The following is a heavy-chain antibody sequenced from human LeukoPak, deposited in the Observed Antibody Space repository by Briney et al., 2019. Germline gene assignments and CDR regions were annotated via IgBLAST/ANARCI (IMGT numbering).Heavy chain of an antibody. CDR1: GFTFSSYA. CDR2: ISGSGGST. D-gene: IGHD2-21*02. J-gene: IGHJ4*02. V-gene: IGHV3-23*01. CDR3: AKAGYCGGDCYSDFDY. Sequence: PGGSLRLSCAASGFTFSSYAMSWVHQAPGKGLEWVSAISGSGGSTYYADSVKGRFTISRDNSKNTLYLQMNSLRAEDTAVYYCAKAGYCGGDCYSDFDYWGQGTLVTVSS.